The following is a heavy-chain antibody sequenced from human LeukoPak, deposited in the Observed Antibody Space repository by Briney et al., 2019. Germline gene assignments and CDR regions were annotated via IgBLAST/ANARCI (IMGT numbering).Heavy chain of an antibody. Sequence: ASVKVSCKASGYTFTSYDINWVQQATGQGLEWMGWMNPNSGNTGYAQKFQGRVTMTRNTSISTAYMELSSLRSEDTAVYYCAGVGCSGGSCYSDYYYYMDVWGKETTVTVSS. D-gene: IGHD2-15*01. CDR2: MNPNSGNT. CDR1: GYTFTSYD. CDR3: AGVGCSGGSCYSDYYYYMDV. J-gene: IGHJ6*03. V-gene: IGHV1-8*01.